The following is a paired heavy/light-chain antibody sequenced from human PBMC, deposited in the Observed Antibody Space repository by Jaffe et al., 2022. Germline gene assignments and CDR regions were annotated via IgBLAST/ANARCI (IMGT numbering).Light chain of an antibody. CDR1: QSLLHSNGYNY. CDR2: LGS. V-gene: IGKV2-28*01. J-gene: IGKJ1*01. Sequence: DIVMTQSPLSLPVTPGEPASISCRSSQSLLHSNGYNYLDWYLQKPGQSPQLLIYLGSSRASGVPDRFSGSGSGTDFTLNISRVEAEDVGVYYCMQALQTTWTFGQGTKVEIK. CDR3: MQALQTTWT.
Heavy chain of an antibody. Sequence: EVQLVQSGAEVKKPGESLKISCKGSGYSFTTYWIGWVRQMPGKGLEWMGIIHPGDSDTRYSPSFQGQVTMSADKSISTAYLQWSSLEASDTAIYYCARHPDYADGSHNMYAFDIWGQGTMVTVSS. CDR3: ARHPDYADGSHNMYAFDI. J-gene: IGHJ3*02. CDR2: IHPGDSDT. D-gene: IGHD4-17*01. V-gene: IGHV5-51*01. CDR1: GYSFTTYW.